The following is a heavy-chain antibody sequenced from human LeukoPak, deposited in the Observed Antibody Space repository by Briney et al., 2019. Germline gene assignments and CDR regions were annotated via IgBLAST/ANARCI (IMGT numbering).Heavy chain of an antibody. Sequence: ASVKVSCKTSGYTFTAYYMDWVRQAPGQGLEWMGWINPNSGGTNYAQHFQGRVTMTRDTSISTAYLELGRLTSDDTAVYYCARDVRSNYRSHTMDVWGQGTTVTVSS. CDR1: GYTFTAYY. CDR2: INPNSGGT. D-gene: IGHD4-11*01. V-gene: IGHV1-2*02. CDR3: ARDVRSNYRSHTMDV. J-gene: IGHJ6*02.